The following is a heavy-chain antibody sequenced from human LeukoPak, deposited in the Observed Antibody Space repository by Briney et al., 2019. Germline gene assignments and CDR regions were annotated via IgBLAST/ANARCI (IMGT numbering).Heavy chain of an antibody. D-gene: IGHD3-16*01. V-gene: IGHV3-23*01. J-gene: IGHJ4*02. Sequence: GGSLRLSCAASGFTFINYAMSWVRQAPGKGLEWVSAISGSGGSTYYADCVKGRFTISRDKSKNTLYLQMNSQRAEDTAVYYCAKNGAWGSYIFDYWGQGTLATVSS. CDR3: AKNGAWGSYIFDY. CDR1: GFTFINYA. CDR2: ISGSGGST.